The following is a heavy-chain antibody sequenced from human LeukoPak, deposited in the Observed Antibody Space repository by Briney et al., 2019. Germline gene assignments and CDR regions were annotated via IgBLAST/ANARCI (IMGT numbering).Heavy chain of an antibody. CDR1: GGSFSGYY. V-gene: IGHV4-34*01. Sequence: SETLSLTCAVYGGSFSGYYWSWIRQPPGKGLEWIGEINHSGSTNYNPSLKSRVTISVDTSKNQFSLKLSSVTAADTAVYYCARLRYSFNWHWDYWGQGTLATVSS. CDR3: ARLRYSFNWHWDY. J-gene: IGHJ4*02. CDR2: INHSGST. D-gene: IGHD1-7*01.